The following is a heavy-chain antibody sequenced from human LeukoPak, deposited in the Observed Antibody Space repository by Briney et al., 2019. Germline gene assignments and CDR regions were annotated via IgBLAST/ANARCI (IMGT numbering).Heavy chain of an antibody. V-gene: IGHV4-61*02. Sequence: PSQTLSLTCTVSGGSISSGSYYWSWIRQPAGKGLEWIGRIYTSGSTNYNPSLKSRVTISVDTSKNQFSLKLSSVTAADTAVYYCARHSSGWWYWFDPWGQGTLVTVSS. CDR3: ARHSSGWWYWFDP. D-gene: IGHD6-19*01. J-gene: IGHJ5*02. CDR2: IYTSGST. CDR1: GGSISSGSYY.